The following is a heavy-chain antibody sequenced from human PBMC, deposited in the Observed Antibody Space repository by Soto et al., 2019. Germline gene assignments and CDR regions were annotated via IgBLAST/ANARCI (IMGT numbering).Heavy chain of an antibody. D-gene: IGHD3-10*01. CDR3: AKGDEFYFDY. Sequence: QVQLVESGGGVVQPGRSLRLSCAASGFTFSSNGMHWVRQAPGKGLEWVAVISYDGSNKYYADSVKGRFTISRDNSKNTLYLQMNSLRAEDTAVYYCAKGDEFYFDYWGQGTLVTVSS. CDR2: ISYDGSNK. CDR1: GFTFSSNG. V-gene: IGHV3-30*18. J-gene: IGHJ4*02.